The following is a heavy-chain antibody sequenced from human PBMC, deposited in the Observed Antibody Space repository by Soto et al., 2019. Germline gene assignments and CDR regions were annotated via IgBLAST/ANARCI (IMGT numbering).Heavy chain of an antibody. J-gene: IGHJ4*02. CDR1: GFSFSSYG. CDR3: AKEGGTLGTSASYGFDY. V-gene: IGHV3-30*18. D-gene: IGHD3-16*01. Sequence: QVQLVESGGGVVQPGGSLRLSCAASGFSFSSYGIHWVRQAPGKGLEWVAVVSNEGSIQYYADSVKGRFTISRGNSENTVFLQMNSLRSEDTAVYYCAKEGGTLGTSASYGFDYWGQGSRVTVSS. CDR2: VSNEGSIQ.